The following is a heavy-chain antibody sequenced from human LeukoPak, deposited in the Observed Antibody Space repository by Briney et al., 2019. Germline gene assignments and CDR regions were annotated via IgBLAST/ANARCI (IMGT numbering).Heavy chain of an antibody. CDR2: IYYSGNT. CDR1: GVSISSSNSY. CDR3: ASQPSDVFDI. V-gene: IGHV4-39*01. J-gene: IGHJ3*02. Sequence: SETLSLTCAVSGVSISSSNSYWGWIRQPPGKGLEWIGSIYYSGNTYYNASLKSRVTISVDTSKNQFSLKLSSVTAADTAMYYCASQPSDVFDIWGQGTMVTVSS.